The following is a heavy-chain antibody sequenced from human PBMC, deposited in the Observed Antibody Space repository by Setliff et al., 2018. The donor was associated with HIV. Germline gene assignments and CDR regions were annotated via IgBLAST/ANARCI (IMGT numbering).Heavy chain of an antibody. CDR2: INPNSGGT. J-gene: IGHJ4*02. V-gene: IGHV1-2*02. CDR3: ARGMIRGAIITEFDS. Sequence: GASVKVSCKASGYTFTGYYMHWVRQAPGQGLEWMGWINPNSGGTNYAQKFQGRVTMTRDTSISTAYMELSRLRSDDTDVYYCARGMIRGAIITEFDSWGQGTLVTVSS. D-gene: IGHD3-10*01. CDR1: GYTFTGYY.